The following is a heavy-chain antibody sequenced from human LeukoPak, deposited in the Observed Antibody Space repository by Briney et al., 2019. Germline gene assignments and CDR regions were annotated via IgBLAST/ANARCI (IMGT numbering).Heavy chain of an antibody. CDR2: INHSGST. CDR3: ARGGVLPRYYYGSGSSNWFDP. CDR1: GGSFSGYY. V-gene: IGHV4-34*01. Sequence: KPSETLSLTCAVYGGSFSGYYWSWIRQPPGKGLEWIGEINHSGSTNYNPSLKSRVTISVDTSKNQFSLKLSSVTAADTAVYYCARGGVLPRYYYGSGSSNWFDPWGQGTLVTVSS. D-gene: IGHD3-10*01. J-gene: IGHJ5*02.